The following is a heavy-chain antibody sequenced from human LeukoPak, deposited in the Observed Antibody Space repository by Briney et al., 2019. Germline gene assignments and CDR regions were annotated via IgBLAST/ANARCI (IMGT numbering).Heavy chain of an antibody. D-gene: IGHD6-19*01. Sequence: GGTLRLSCAASGFTFRAHGMDWVRQAPGKGLEWVAGISPGGDITYYADSVMGRFTISRDNAKNSLYLQMNSLRAEDTAVYYCAKDGTQWLVAGTWFDPWGQGTLVTVSS. V-gene: IGHV3-23*01. J-gene: IGHJ5*02. CDR1: GFTFRAHG. CDR2: ISPGGDIT. CDR3: AKDGTQWLVAGTWFDP.